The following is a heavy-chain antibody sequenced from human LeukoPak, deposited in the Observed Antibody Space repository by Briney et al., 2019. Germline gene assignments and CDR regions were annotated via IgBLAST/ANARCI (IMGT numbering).Heavy chain of an antibody. Sequence: SQTLSLTCAISGDSVSGNSVAWNWIRQSPSRGLEWLGRTYYRSKWNYDYAVSVKSRITINPDTSKNQFSLQLNSVTPEDTAVYYCARGADDSSGYPPSYFDYWGQGTLVTVSS. CDR1: GDSVSGNSVA. D-gene: IGHD3-22*01. CDR3: ARGADDSSGYPPSYFDY. J-gene: IGHJ4*02. V-gene: IGHV6-1*01. CDR2: TYYRSKWNY.